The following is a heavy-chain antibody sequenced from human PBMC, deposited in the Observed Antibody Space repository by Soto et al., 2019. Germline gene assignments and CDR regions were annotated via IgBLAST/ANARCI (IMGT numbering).Heavy chain of an antibody. CDR3: TTGKAVAGPRVDAFDI. V-gene: IGHV3-15*01. Sequence: GGSLRLSCAASGFTFSNAWVSWVRQAPGKGLEWVGRIKSKTDGGTTDYAAPVKGRFTISRDDSKNTLYLQMNSLKTEDTAVYYCTTGKAVAGPRVDAFDIWGQGTMVTVSS. CDR1: GFTFSNAW. D-gene: IGHD6-19*01. J-gene: IGHJ3*02. CDR2: IKSKTDGGTT.